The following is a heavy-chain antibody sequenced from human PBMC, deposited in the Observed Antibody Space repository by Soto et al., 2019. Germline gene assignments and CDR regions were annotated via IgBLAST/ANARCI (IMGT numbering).Heavy chain of an antibody. CDR2: ISGYNGNT. V-gene: IGHV1-18*01. D-gene: IGHD2-2*01. J-gene: IGHJ6*02. CDR1: GYTFTSYG. Sequence: QVQLVQSGAEVKKPGASVRVSCKASGYTFTSYGISWVRQAPGQGLEWMGWISGYNGNTNYAQKLQGRVTMTTDTSTSTAYMELRSLRSDDTAVDYCARDFGRIVLVPAVTLRNYGMDVWGQGTTVTVSS. CDR3: ARDFGRIVLVPAVTLRNYGMDV.